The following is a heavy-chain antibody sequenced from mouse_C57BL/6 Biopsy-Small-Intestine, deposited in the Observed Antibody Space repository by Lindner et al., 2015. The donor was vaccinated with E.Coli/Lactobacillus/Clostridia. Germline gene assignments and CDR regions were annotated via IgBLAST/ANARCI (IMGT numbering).Heavy chain of an antibody. Sequence: VQLQESGGGLVKPGGSLKLSCAASGFTFSDYGMHWVRQAPEKGLEWVAYISSGSSTIYYADTVKGRFTISRDNAKNTLFLQMTSLRPEDTAMYYCASPDGYYGGFYAMDYWGQGTSVTVSS. V-gene: IGHV5-17*01. D-gene: IGHD2-3*01. CDR1: GFTFSDYG. J-gene: IGHJ4*01. CDR2: ISSGSSTI. CDR3: ASPDGYYGGFYAMDY.